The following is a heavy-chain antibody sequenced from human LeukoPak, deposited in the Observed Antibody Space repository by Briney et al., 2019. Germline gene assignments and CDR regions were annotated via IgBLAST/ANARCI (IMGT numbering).Heavy chain of an antibody. J-gene: IGHJ6*02. CDR3: AKDEDYGSENYPTQNYGLDV. CDR2: ISSSSSTI. CDR1: GFTFSSYS. D-gene: IGHD3-10*01. V-gene: IGHV3-48*01. Sequence: PGGSLRLSCAASGFTFSSYSMNRVRQAPGKGLEWVSYISSSSSTIYYADSVKGRLTIPRDNSKNTLFLQMNSLRAEDTAVYYCAKDEDYGSENYPTQNYGLDVWGQGTTVTVSS.